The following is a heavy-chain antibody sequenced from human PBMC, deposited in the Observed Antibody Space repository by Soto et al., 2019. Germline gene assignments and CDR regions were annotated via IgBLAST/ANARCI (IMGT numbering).Heavy chain of an antibody. CDR2: FWFDGSNE. CDR3: AGGDHHFLY. CDR1: GFTFGTYG. Sequence: PGGSLRLSCAASGFTFGTYGMHWVRQAPGKGLKWVAVFWFDGSNEYYADSVKGRFTISRDISKNTLYLQMSSLRAEDTAMHYCAGGDHHFLYCGQAFLVTVSS. J-gene: IGHJ4*02. V-gene: IGHV3-33*01. D-gene: IGHD2-21*01.